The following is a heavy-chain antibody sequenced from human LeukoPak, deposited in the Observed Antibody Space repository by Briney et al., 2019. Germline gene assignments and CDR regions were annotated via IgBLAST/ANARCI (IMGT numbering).Heavy chain of an antibody. D-gene: IGHD6-13*01. CDR3: ARAAVAAGGPNWFDP. V-gene: IGHV1-2*02. CDR1: GYTFTGFF. Sequence: ASVKVSYKASGYTFTGFFLHWVRQAPRQGFQYMGWINPDNGDTNYAQKFQARVTMTRDTSISTVYMELSRLTSDDTAVYYCARAAVAAGGPNWFDPWGQGTLVTVSS. CDR2: INPDNGDT. J-gene: IGHJ5*02.